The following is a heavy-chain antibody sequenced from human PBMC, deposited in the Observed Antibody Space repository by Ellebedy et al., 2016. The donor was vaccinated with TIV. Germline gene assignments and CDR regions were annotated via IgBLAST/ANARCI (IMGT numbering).Heavy chain of an antibody. Sequence: SETLSLXXTVSGGSISSGGYYWSWIRQPPGKGLEWIGEINHSGSTNYNPSLKSRVTISVDTSKNQFSLRLSSVTAADTAVYYCATGGRTKLLDDWGQGTLVTVSS. CDR2: INHSGST. D-gene: IGHD2-8*02. CDR3: ATGGRTKLLDD. V-gene: IGHV4-39*01. J-gene: IGHJ4*02. CDR1: GGSISSGGYY.